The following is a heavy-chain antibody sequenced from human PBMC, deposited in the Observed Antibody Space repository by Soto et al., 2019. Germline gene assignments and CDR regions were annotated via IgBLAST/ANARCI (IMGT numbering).Heavy chain of an antibody. J-gene: IGHJ4*02. Sequence: SETLSLTCAVYGGSFSSYYWSWIRQPPGKGLEWIGEINHSGSTNYNPSLKSRVIISVDTSKNQFSLRLSSVTAADTAVYYCASRYCSGGNCFYGPDYWGQGTLVTVSS. CDR2: INHSGST. CDR3: ASRYCSGGNCFYGPDY. CDR1: GGSFSSYY. V-gene: IGHV4-34*01. D-gene: IGHD2-15*01.